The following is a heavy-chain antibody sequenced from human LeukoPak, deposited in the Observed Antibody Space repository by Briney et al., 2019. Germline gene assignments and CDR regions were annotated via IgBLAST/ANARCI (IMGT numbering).Heavy chain of an antibody. CDR1: GFTFSSYA. J-gene: IGHJ6*02. V-gene: IGHV3-30-3*02. Sequence: GRSLRLSCAASGFTFSSYAMHWVRRAPGTGLEWVAGISYDGSNKYYADSVKGRFIISRDNSKNTLYLQMDSLRAEDTAVYYCASGDSGRYYYYGMDVWGQGTTVTVSS. CDR2: ISYDGSNK. CDR3: ASGDSGRYYYYGMDV. D-gene: IGHD1-26*01.